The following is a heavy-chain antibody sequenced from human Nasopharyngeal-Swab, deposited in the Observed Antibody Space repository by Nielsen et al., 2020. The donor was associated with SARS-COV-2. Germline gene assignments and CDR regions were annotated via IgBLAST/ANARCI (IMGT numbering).Heavy chain of an antibody. V-gene: IGHV4-39*01. Sequence: SETLSLTCTVSGGSISSSSYYWGWIRQPPGKGLEWIGSIYYSGSTYYNPSLKSRVTISVDTSKNLFSLKLSSVTAADTAVYYCARRQGGWLQAVHYFDYWGQGTLVTVSS. CDR1: GGSISSSSYY. CDR3: ARRQGGWLQAVHYFDY. J-gene: IGHJ4*02. D-gene: IGHD5-24*01. CDR2: IYYSGST.